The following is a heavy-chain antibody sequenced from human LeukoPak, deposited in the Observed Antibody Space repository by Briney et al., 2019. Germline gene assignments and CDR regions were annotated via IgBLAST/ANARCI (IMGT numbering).Heavy chain of an antibody. CDR3: ARQPYMLGAYYFDY. D-gene: IGHD1-26*01. CDR1: GGSISSYY. V-gene: IGHV4-59*08. J-gene: IGHJ4*02. Sequence: SETLSLTCTVSGGSISSYYWSWIRQPPGKGLEWIGYIYYSGSTNYNPSLKSRVTLSVDTSKNQFSLKLGSVTAADTAVYYCARQPYMLGAYYFDYWGQGTLVTVSS. CDR2: IYYSGST.